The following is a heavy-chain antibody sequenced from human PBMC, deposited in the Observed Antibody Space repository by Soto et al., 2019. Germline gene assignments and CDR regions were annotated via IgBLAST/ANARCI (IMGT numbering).Heavy chain of an antibody. CDR3: VRFSGLDV. Sequence: ASVKVSCKASGGTFSSYAISWVRQAPGQGLEWMGWIIPNYGTTNYAQQLQGRVTFTTDESTSTAYMDLRSLRSDDAAVYYCVRFSGLDVWGQGTTVTVSS. V-gene: IGHV1-69*05. J-gene: IGHJ6*02. CDR1: GGTFSSYA. CDR2: IIPNYGTT.